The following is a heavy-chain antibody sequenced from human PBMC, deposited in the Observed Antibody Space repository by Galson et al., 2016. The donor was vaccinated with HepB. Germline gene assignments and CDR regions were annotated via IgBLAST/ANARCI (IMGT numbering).Heavy chain of an antibody. CDR1: GFSFSSYA. CDR3: AKDHRRFSSGWGFFDY. V-gene: IGHV3-23*01. CDR2: ISGSGGSA. D-gene: IGHD6-19*01. Sequence: SLRLSCAASGFSFSSYAMRWVRQAPGRGLEWVSAISGSGGSAYYADSVKGRFTISRDNSKNTLSLQMNSLRGEDTAVYYCAKDHRRFSSGWGFFDYWGQGTLVTVSS. J-gene: IGHJ4*02.